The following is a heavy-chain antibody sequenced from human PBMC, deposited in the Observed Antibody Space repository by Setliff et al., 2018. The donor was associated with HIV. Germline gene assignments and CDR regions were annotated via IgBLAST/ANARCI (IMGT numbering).Heavy chain of an antibody. J-gene: IGHJ3*02. CDR3: ARGYAFDI. V-gene: IGHV4-39*01. CDR1: GGSISSGGYY. CDR2: IYYSGST. Sequence: PSETLSLTCTVSGGSISSGGYYWSWIRQPPGKGLEWIGSIYYSGSTYYNPSLKSRVTISVDTSKNQFSLHLSSVTAADTAVYYCARGYAFDIWGQGTMVTVSS.